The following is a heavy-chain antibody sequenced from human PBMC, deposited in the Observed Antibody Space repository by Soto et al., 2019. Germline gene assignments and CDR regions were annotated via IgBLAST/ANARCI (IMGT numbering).Heavy chain of an antibody. CDR3: ARVSYCSGGSCYSGGYYYYGMDV. Sequence: QVQLVQSGAEVKKPGSSVKVSCKASGGTFSSYAISWVRQAPGQGLEWMGGIIPIFGTANYAQKFQGRVXITADEATSTXXVXLXXLRAEATAVYYCARVSYCSGGSCYSGGYYYYGMDVWGQGTTVTVSS. D-gene: IGHD2-15*01. CDR1: GGTFSSYA. J-gene: IGHJ6*02. CDR2: IIPIFGTA. V-gene: IGHV1-69*12.